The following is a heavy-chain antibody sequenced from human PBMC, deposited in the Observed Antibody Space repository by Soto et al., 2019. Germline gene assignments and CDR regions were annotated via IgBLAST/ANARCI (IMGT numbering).Heavy chain of an antibody. V-gene: IGHV3-33*01. D-gene: IGHD2-2*01. Sequence: QVQLVESGGGVVQPGRSLRLSCAASGFTFSSYGMHWVRQAPGKGLEWVAVIWDDGSNKYYAVSVKGRFTISRDNSKNTLYLQMNSLRAEDTAVYYCAREPVPYYYYGMDVWGQGTTVTVSS. J-gene: IGHJ6*02. CDR2: IWDDGSNK. CDR1: GFTFSSYG. CDR3: AREPVPYYYYGMDV.